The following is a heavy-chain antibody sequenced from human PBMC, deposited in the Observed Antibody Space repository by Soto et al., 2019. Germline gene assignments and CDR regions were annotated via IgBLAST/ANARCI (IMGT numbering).Heavy chain of an antibody. J-gene: IGHJ4*02. CDR3: TRAYTGFDFDS. CDR1: GFTFSGYW. CDR2: ISRDGGTT. Sequence: GGSLRLSCAASGFTFSGYWMHWVRQAPGKGLVWVSRISRDGGTTNYADSVKGRFTISSDNATNTLYLQMNSLRAEDTAVFYCTRAYTGFDFDSWGQGTLVTVSS. V-gene: IGHV3-74*01. D-gene: IGHD5-12*01.